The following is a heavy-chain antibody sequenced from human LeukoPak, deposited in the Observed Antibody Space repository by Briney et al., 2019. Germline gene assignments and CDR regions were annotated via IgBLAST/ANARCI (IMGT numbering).Heavy chain of an antibody. CDR1: GFTFSSYW. Sequence: GGSLRLSCTVSGFTFSSYWMSWVRQAPGKGLEWVANIKQDGSEKYYVDSVKGRFTISRDNAKNSLYLQMNSLRAEDTAMYYCAGKNGLDVWGQGTTVTVSS. CDR3: AGKNGLDV. V-gene: IGHV3-7*01. J-gene: IGHJ6*02. CDR2: IKQDGSEK.